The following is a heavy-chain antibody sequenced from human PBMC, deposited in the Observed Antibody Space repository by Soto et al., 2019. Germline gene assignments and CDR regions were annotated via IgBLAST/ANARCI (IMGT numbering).Heavy chain of an antibody. V-gene: IGHV1-3*01. J-gene: IGHJ4*02. CDR2: INAGNGNT. Sequence: ASVKVSRKASGYTFTSYAMHWVRQAPGQRLEWMGWINAGNGNTKYSQKFQGRVTITRDTSASTAYMELSSLRSEDTAVYYCARVRIAVAGTVFDYWGQGTLVTVSS. CDR3: ARVRIAVAGTVFDY. D-gene: IGHD6-19*01. CDR1: GYTFTSYA.